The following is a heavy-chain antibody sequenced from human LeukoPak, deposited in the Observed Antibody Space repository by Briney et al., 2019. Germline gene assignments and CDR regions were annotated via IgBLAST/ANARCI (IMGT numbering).Heavy chain of an antibody. D-gene: IGHD6-19*01. CDR3: ARLLAVADPYSAFDI. V-gene: IGHV4-39*01. Sequence: PSETLSLTCTVSGGSISSSSYYWGWIRQPPGKGLEWIGSIYYSGSTYYNPSLKSRVTIYVDTSKNQFSLKLSSVTAADTAVYYCARLLAVADPYSAFDIWGQGKMVTVSS. J-gene: IGHJ3*02. CDR1: GGSISSSSYY. CDR2: IYYSGST.